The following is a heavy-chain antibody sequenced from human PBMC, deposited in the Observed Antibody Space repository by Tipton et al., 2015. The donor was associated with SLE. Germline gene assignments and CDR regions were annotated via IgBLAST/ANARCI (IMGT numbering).Heavy chain of an antibody. CDR3: ARGVYYDIWSGYSSFDY. J-gene: IGHJ4*02. CDR2: INHSGST. D-gene: IGHD3-3*01. V-gene: IGHV4-34*01. Sequence: TLSLTCAVYGGSLSGYYWSWIRQPPGKGLEWIGEINHSGSTNYNPSLKSRVTISVDTSKNQFSLNLSSVTAADTAVYYCARGVYYDIWSGYSSFDYWGRGTLVTVSS. CDR1: GGSLSGYY.